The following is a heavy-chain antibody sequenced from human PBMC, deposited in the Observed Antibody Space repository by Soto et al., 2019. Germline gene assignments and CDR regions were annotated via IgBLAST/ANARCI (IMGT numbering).Heavy chain of an antibody. V-gene: IGHV3-30*18. J-gene: IGHJ5*02. Sequence: PGGSLRLSCAASGFTFSSYGMHWVRQAPGKGLEWVAVISYDGSNKYYADSVKGRFTISRDNSKNTLYLQMNSLRAEDTAVYYCAKTPDVVPAAMWVSWFDPWGQGTLVTVSS. CDR3: AKTPDVVPAAMWVSWFDP. CDR2: ISYDGSNK. CDR1: GFTFSSYG. D-gene: IGHD2-2*01.